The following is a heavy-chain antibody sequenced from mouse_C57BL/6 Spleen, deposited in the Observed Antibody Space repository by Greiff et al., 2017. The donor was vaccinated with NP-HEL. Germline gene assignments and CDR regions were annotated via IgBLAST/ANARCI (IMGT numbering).Heavy chain of an antibody. Sequence: VKLMESGAELVKPGASVKISCKASGYAFSSYWMNWVKQRPGKGLEWIGQIYPGDGDTNYNGKFKGKATLTADKSSSTAYMQLSSLTSEDSAVYFCARMGYSKIDYWGQGTTLTVSS. CDR2: IYPGDGDT. J-gene: IGHJ2*01. CDR1: GYAFSSYW. CDR3: ARMGYSKIDY. V-gene: IGHV1-80*01. D-gene: IGHD2-5*01.